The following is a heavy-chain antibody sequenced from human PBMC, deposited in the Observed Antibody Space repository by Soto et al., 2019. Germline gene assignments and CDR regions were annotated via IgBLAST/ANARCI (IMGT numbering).Heavy chain of an antibody. V-gene: IGHV3-48*03. CDR1: GFTFSSYE. D-gene: IGHD6-19*01. CDR3: ARDGAVAGTRRAFDI. Sequence: PGGSLRLSCSASGFTFSSYEMNWVRQAPGKWLEWVSYISTDSSTIYYADSVKGRFTVSRDNAKNSLFLQMSSLRAEDTAVYYCARDGAVAGTRRAFDIWGQGTMVTVSS. J-gene: IGHJ3*02. CDR2: ISTDSSTI.